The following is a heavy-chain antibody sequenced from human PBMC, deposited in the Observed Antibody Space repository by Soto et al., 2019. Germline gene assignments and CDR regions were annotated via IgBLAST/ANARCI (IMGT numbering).Heavy chain of an antibody. Sequence: SVKVSCKASGGTFSSYAISWVRQAPGQGLEWMGGIIPIFGTANYAQKFQGRVTITADKSTSTAYMELSSLRSEDTAVYYCARRGMAAAGPFDYWGQGTMVNVYS. J-gene: IGHJ4*02. D-gene: IGHD6-13*01. CDR2: IIPIFGTA. CDR3: ARRGMAAAGPFDY. CDR1: GGTFSSYA. V-gene: IGHV1-69*06.